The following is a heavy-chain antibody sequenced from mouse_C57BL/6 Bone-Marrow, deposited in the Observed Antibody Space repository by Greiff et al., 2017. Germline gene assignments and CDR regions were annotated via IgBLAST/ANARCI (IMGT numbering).Heavy chain of an antibody. Sequence: VQLQQPGAELVRPGTSVKLSCKASGYTFTSYWMHWVKQRPGQGLEWIGLIDPSDSYTNYNQKFKGKATLPVDTSSSTAYMQLSSLTSEDSAVYYCARLLRRWDFDVWGTGTTVTVSS. D-gene: IGHD1-2*01. CDR1: GYTFTSYW. CDR2: IDPSDSYT. V-gene: IGHV1-59*01. J-gene: IGHJ1*03. CDR3: ARLLRRWDFDV.